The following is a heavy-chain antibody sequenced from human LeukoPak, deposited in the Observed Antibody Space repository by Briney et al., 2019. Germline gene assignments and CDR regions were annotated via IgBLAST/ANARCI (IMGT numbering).Heavy chain of an antibody. Sequence: SVKVSCKASGGTFSSYAISWVRQAPGQGLEWMGGIIPIFGTANYAQKFQGRVTITTDESTSTAYMELSSLRSEDTAVYYCASGTSYDSSGYYLGYYFGYWGQGTLVTVSS. CDR2: IIPIFGTA. J-gene: IGHJ4*02. CDR3: ASGTSYDSSGYYLGYYFGY. D-gene: IGHD3-22*01. V-gene: IGHV1-69*05. CDR1: GGTFSSYA.